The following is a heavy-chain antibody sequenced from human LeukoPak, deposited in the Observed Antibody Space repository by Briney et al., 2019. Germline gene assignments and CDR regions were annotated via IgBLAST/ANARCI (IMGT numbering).Heavy chain of an antibody. CDR2: IYPADSDT. CDR1: GYSFTTYW. Sequence: ESLKISCKGSGYSFTTYWIGWVRQMPGKGLEWMGIIYPADSDTRYSPSFQGQVTISADKSINTAYLQWSSLKASDTAMYYCARRPYCTTTSCYDFDYWGQGTLVTVSS. V-gene: IGHV5-51*01. J-gene: IGHJ4*02. D-gene: IGHD2-2*01. CDR3: ARRPYCTTTSCYDFDY.